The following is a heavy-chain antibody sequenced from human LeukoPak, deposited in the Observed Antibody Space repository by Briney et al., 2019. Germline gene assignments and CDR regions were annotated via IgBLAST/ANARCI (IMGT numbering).Heavy chain of an antibody. CDR1: AFTFSSYW. D-gene: IGHD3-10*01. CDR2: IKDDGSEK. V-gene: IGHV3-7*01. J-gene: IGHJ3*02. CDR3: ARIKEYGFDI. Sequence: GGSLRLSCAGSAFTFSSYWMSWVRQAPGKGPEWVANIKDDGSEKYYLDSVKGRFTISRDNAKNSLHLQMNSLRAEDTAVYSCARIKEYGFDIWGQGTMVTVSS.